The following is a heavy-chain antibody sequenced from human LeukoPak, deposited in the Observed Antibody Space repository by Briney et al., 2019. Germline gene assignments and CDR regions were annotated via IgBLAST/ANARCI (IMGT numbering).Heavy chain of an antibody. CDR2: IIPIFGTS. Sequence: ASVKVSCKASGCTFSSYSISWVRQAPGQGLEWMGGIIPIFGTSNYAQKFQGRVTITTDESTSTAYMELSSLISDDPAVYYCSNLSRTTVMTFGYWGWGNGTTVTVSS. V-gene: IGHV1-69*05. CDR1: GCTFSSYS. J-gene: IGHJ6*04. D-gene: IGHD4-11*01. CDR3: SNLSRTTVMTFGYWG.